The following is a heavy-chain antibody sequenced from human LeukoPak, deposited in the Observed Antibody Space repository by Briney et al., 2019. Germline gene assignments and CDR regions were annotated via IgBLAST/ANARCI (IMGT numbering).Heavy chain of an antibody. J-gene: IGHJ4*02. D-gene: IGHD3-22*01. CDR3: TTPSPNYYYDSRDPFDY. CDR1: GFTFSNAW. CDR2: IKSKTDGGTT. V-gene: IGHV3-15*07. Sequence: PGGSLRLSCAASGFTFSNAWMNWVRQAPGKGLEWVGRIKSKTDGGTTDYAAPVKGRFTISRDDSKNTLYLQMNSLKTEDTAVYYCTTPSPNYYYDSRDPFDYWGQGTLVTVSS.